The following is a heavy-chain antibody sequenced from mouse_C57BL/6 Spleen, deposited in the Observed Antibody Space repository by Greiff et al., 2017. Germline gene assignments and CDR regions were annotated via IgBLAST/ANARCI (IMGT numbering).Heavy chain of an antibody. Sequence: EVMLVESGGGLVQPGGSLSLSCAASGFTFTDYYMSWVRQPPGKALEWLGFIRNKANSYTTAYNASVKGRLTISRDNFQSFLYLQMYALRAEDSATSYCSRYTTSYYSHYGYFDVWGTGTTVTVSS. CDR3: SRYTTSYYSHYGYFDV. CDR1: GFTFTDYY. J-gene: IGHJ1*03. V-gene: IGHV7-3*01. CDR2: IRNKANSYTT. D-gene: IGHD2-12*01.